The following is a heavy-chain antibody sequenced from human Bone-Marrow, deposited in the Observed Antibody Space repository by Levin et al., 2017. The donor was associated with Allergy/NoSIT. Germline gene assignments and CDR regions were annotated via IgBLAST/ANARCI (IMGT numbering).Heavy chain of an antibody. D-gene: IGHD6-13*01. Sequence: SQTLSLTCTVSGGSISSYYWSWIRQPPGKGLEWIGYIYYSGGTNYNPSLKSRVTISVDTSKNQFSLKLSSVTAADTAVYYCARAAAAGLPYNWFDPWGQGTLVTVSS. CDR1: GGSISSYY. J-gene: IGHJ5*02. CDR3: ARAAAAGLPYNWFDP. V-gene: IGHV4-59*01. CDR2: IYYSGGT.